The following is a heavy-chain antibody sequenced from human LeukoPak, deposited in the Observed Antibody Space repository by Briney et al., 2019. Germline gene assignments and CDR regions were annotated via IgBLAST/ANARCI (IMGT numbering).Heavy chain of an antibody. D-gene: IGHD3-10*01. CDR3: ARQTSAGQLY. V-gene: IGHV5-51*01. CDR2: IYPGDSDT. Sequence: GESLKISCKGSQYTFTNFWIGWVRQMPGKGLEWMGIIYPGDSDTRYSPSFQGQVTISADKSISTAYLQWSSLKASDTAMYYCARQTSAGQLYWGQGTLVTVSS. CDR1: QYTFTNFW. J-gene: IGHJ4*02.